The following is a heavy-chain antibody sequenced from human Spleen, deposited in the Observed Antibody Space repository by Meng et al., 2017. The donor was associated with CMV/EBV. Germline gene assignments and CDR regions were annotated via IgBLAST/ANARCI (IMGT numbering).Heavy chain of an antibody. Sequence: GGSLRLSCAASGFSFDEYAMHWVRQAPGKGLEWVSGITWNSGSMGYADSVKGRFTISRDNAKNSLYLQMNSLRAEDTALYYCAKDLYDFRAPYYGMDVWGQGTTVTVSS. CDR3: AKDLYDFRAPYYGMDV. CDR2: ITWNSGSM. D-gene: IGHD3-3*01. V-gene: IGHV3-9*01. CDR1: GFSFDEYA. J-gene: IGHJ6*02.